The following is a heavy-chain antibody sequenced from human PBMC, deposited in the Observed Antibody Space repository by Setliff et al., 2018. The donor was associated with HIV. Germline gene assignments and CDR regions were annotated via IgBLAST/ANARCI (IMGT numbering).Heavy chain of an antibody. CDR2: IKHGGSA. D-gene: IGHD2-15*01. J-gene: IGHJ5*02. CDR1: GGSFSGFY. V-gene: IGHV4-34*01. Sequence: SETLSLTCAVYGGSFSGFYWTWIRQPPGKGLEWIGEIKHGGSANYNPSLKSRVTISVDGSTNQFSLKLGSVTAADAAVYYCARGAYCGGASCSLTRFDPWGQGTLVTVSS. CDR3: ARGAYCGGASCSLTRFDP.